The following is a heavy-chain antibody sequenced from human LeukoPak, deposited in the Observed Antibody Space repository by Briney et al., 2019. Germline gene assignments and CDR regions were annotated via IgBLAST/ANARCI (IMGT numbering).Heavy chain of an antibody. CDR2: VTGSGSTT. CDR3: ARDGGGSYLTTFDY. D-gene: IGHD1-26*01. J-gene: IGHJ4*02. V-gene: IGHV3-23*01. Sequence: GGSLRLSCAASGFTFSSYAMSWVRQARQKGLEWVSSVTGSGSTTYYADFVKGRFTISRDNSKSTLYLQMNSLRADDTAVYYCARDGGGSYLTTFDYWGQGTLVTVSS. CDR1: GFTFSSYA.